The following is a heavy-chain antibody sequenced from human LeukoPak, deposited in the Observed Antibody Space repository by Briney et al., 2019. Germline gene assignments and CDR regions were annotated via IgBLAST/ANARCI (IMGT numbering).Heavy chain of an antibody. D-gene: IGHD5-24*01. V-gene: IGHV3-66*01. CDR3: ARDQMATRIDY. J-gene: IGHJ4*02. Sequence: GGSLRLSCAASGFTFGSNYMSWVRQAPGKALEWVSVIYSGGSTCYADSVKGRFTSSRDTSKNTLLLQMNSLRAEDTAVYYCARDQMATRIDYWGQGTLVTVSS. CDR1: GFTFGSNY. CDR2: IYSGGST.